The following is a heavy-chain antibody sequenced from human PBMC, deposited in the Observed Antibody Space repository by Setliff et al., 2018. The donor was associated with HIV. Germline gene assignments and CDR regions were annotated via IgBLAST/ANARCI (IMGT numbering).Heavy chain of an antibody. CDR1: GFTFSNYW. J-gene: IGHJ6*02. Sequence: PGGSLRLSCSASGFTFSNYWMHWVRQAPGKGLVWVARINPDGTYTSYADSVKGRFTFSRDNTKNTLSLQLSSLRDDDTAVYYCVRDSYQASIYYGMDVWGQGTTVTVSS. CDR2: INPDGTYT. CDR3: VRDSYQASIYYGMDV. D-gene: IGHD2-21*01. V-gene: IGHV3-74*01.